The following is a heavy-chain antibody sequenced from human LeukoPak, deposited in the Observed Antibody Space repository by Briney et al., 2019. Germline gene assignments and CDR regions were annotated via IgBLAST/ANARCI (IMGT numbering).Heavy chain of an antibody. Sequence: GGSLRLSCAASGFTFSSYAMSWVRQAPGQGLEWVSAISGSGITTYYADSVKGRFTISRDNSKNTLYLQMNSLRAEDTAVYYCAKGGEAAAATFDYWGQGTLVTVSS. D-gene: IGHD6-13*01. V-gene: IGHV3-23*01. J-gene: IGHJ4*02. CDR3: AKGGEAAAATFDY. CDR2: ISGSGITT. CDR1: GFTFSSYA.